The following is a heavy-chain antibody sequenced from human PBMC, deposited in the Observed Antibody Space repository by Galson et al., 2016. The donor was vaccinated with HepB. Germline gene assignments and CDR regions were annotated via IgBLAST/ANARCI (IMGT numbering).Heavy chain of an antibody. V-gene: IGHV3-66*04. D-gene: IGHD7-27*01. J-gene: IGHJ4*02. CDR3: ARQDFAGVYFDY. CDR2: LYSSGNT. Sequence: SLRLSCAVSGLSINSNYMTWVRQAPGKGLEWVSFLYSSGNTYYADYVKGRFTFSRDNSKNTLYLQMTSLTVDDTAGYYWARQDFAGVYFDYWGQGTLVTVSS. CDR1: GLSINSNY.